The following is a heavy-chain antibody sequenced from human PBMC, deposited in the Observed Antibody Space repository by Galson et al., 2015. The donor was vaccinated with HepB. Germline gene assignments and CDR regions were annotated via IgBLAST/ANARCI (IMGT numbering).Heavy chain of an antibody. CDR2: INPSGGST. V-gene: IGHV1-46*03. CDR3: ARGVVVYAMFGHYHPRDY. CDR1: GYTFTSYY. J-gene: IGHJ4*02. Sequence: SVKVSCKASGYTFTSYYMHWVRQAPGQGLEWMGIINPSGGSTSYAQKFQGRVTMTRDTSTSTVYMELSSLRSEDTAVYYCARGVVVYAMFGHYHPRDYWGQGTLVTVSS. D-gene: IGHD2-8*02.